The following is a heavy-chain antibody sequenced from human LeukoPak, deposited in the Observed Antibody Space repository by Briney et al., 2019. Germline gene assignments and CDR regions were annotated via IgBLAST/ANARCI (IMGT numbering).Heavy chain of an antibody. Sequence: PGGSLRLSCVASGFTFSSYAMSWVRQAPGKGLEWVSAISGSGGSTYYADSVKGRFTISRDNSKNTLYLQMNSLRAEDTAVYYCAKGVNGDYGIFDYWGQGTLVTVSS. J-gene: IGHJ4*02. CDR1: GFTFSSYA. CDR3: AKGVNGDYGIFDY. CDR2: ISGSGGST. D-gene: IGHD4-17*01. V-gene: IGHV3-23*01.